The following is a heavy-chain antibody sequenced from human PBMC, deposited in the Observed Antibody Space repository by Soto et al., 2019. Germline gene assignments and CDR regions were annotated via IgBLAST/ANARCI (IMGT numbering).Heavy chain of an antibody. V-gene: IGHV4-30-4*01. Sequence: SETLSLTCSVSGDSISTVDYFWAWIRQPPGQSLEYIGYIYKSATTYYNPSFESRVAISLDTSKSQFSLNVTSVTAADTAVYFCARGRYCLTGRCFPNWFDSWGQGTLVTVYS. CDR2: IYKSATT. J-gene: IGHJ5*01. CDR3: ARGRYCLTGRCFPNWFDS. CDR1: GDSISTVDYF. D-gene: IGHD2-15*01.